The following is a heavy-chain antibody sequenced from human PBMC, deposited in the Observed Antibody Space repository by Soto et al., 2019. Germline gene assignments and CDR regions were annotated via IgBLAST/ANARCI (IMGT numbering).Heavy chain of an antibody. CDR3: TTTSDILTGYYNVPYYFDY. V-gene: IGHV2-5*02. D-gene: IGHD3-9*01. CDR1: GFSLSTSGVG. CDR2: IYWDDDK. Sequence: QITLKESGPTLVKPTQTLTLTCTFSGFSLSTSGVGVGWTRQPPGKALEWLALIYWDDDKRYSPSLKSRLTITKDTSKNQVVLTMTNMDPVDTATYYCTTTSDILTGYYNVPYYFDYWGQGTLVTVSS. J-gene: IGHJ4*02.